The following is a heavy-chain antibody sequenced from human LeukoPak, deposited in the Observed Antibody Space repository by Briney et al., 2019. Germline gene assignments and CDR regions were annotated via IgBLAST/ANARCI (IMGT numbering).Heavy chain of an antibody. CDR1: GFTFGDYA. J-gene: IGHJ3*02. V-gene: IGHV3-49*04. CDR3: TVLGVVVPAAEGI. Sequence: GGSLRPSCTASGFTFGDYAMSWVRQAPGKGLEWVGFIRSKAYGGTTEYAASVKGRFTISRDDSKSIAYLQMNSLKTEDTAVYYCTVLGVVVPAAEGIWGQGTMVTVSS. D-gene: IGHD2-2*01. CDR2: IRSKAYGGTT.